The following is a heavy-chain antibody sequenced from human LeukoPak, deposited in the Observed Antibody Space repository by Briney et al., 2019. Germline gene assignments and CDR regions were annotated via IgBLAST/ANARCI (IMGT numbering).Heavy chain of an antibody. V-gene: IGHV3-11*04. CDR3: ARLRYSSGWYVDY. J-gene: IGHJ4*02. CDR1: GFTFSDYY. D-gene: IGHD6-19*01. Sequence: GGSLRLSCAASGFTFSDYYMSWIRQAPGKGLEGVSYISSSGSTIYYADSVKGRFTVSRDNAKNSLYLQMNSLRAEDTAVYYCARLRYSSGWYVDYWGQGTLVTVSS. CDR2: ISSSGSTI.